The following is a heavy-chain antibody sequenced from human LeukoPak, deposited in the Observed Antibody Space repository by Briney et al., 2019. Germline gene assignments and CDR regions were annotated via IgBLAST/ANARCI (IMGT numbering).Heavy chain of an antibody. CDR2: ITGSGGRT. J-gene: IGHJ4*02. V-gene: IGHV3-23*01. CDR3: AKRNTMVRGGPCFDY. Sequence: AGGSLRLSCAASGFTFSSYAMNWVRQAPGRGLEWFSAITGSGGRTYYADSVKGRFTISRDNSKNTLYLQMNSLRPDDTAIYYCAKRNTMVRGGPCFDYWGQGLLVTVSS. D-gene: IGHD3-10*01. CDR1: GFTFSSYA.